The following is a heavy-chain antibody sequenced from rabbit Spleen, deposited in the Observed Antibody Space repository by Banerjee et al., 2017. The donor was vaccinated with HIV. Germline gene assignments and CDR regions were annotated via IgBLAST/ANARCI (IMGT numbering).Heavy chain of an antibody. V-gene: IGHV1S47*01. CDR3: VRDLGYDDYSEKGYFNL. D-gene: IGHD2-1*01. J-gene: IGHJ4*01. Sequence: QEQLVESGGGLVQPGGSLKLPCKASGFDFSYYGVSWVRQAPGKGLEWIGYIDLVFGSTFYATWVNGRFTISSHNAQNTLYLQVNSLTAADTATYFCVRDLGYDDYSEKGYFNLWGQGTLVTVS. CDR2: IDLVFGST. CDR1: GFDFSYYG.